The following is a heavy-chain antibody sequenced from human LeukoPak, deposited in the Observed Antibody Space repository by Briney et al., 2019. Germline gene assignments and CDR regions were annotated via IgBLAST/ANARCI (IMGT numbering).Heavy chain of an antibody. J-gene: IGHJ4*02. CDR3: ARDPSSYYYYGSGSYLEDAY. Sequence: GGSLRLSCAASGFTFSSYAMHWVRQAPGKGLEWVAVISYDGSNKYYADSVKGRFTISRDNSKNTLYLQMNSLRAEDTAVYYCARDPSSYYYYGSGSYLEDAYWGQGTLVTVSS. D-gene: IGHD3-10*01. CDR2: ISYDGSNK. CDR1: GFTFSSYA. V-gene: IGHV3-30*04.